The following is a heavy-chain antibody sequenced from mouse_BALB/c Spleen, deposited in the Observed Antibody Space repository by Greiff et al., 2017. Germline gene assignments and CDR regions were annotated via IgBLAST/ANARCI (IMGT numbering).Heavy chain of an antibody. CDR3: ARGGYYRYDGAY. CDR1: GYTFTDYN. D-gene: IGHD2-14*01. J-gene: IGHJ3*01. Sequence: EVQLQESGPELVKPGASVKISCKASGYTFTDYNMHWVKQSHGKSLEWIGYIYPYNGGTGYNQKFKSKATLTVDNSSSTAYMELRSLTSEDSAVYYCARGGYYRYDGAYWGQGTLVTVSA. CDR2: IYPYNGGT. V-gene: IGHV1S29*02.